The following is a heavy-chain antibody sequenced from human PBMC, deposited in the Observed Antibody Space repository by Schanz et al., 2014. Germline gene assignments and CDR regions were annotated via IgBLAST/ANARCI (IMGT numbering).Heavy chain of an antibody. J-gene: IGHJ3*02. V-gene: IGHV3-33*01. CDR2: ISYDGSSK. CDR1: GFTFSRYG. CDR3: ARGIITMVRGGDVGAFDT. D-gene: IGHD3-10*01. Sequence: QVYLVESGGDLVKPGGSLRLSCAASGFTFSRYGMHWVRQSPGKGLEWVALISYDGSSKNHADSVQGRFTISRDNSKNALYLQMDSLRAEDTAVYYCARGIITMVRGGDVGAFDTWGQGTMVNASS.